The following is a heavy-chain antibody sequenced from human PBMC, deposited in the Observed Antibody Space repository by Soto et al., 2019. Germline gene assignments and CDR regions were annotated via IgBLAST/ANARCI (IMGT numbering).Heavy chain of an antibody. D-gene: IGHD3-3*01. CDR3: ARGDGKYYDFWSGPRPPRMDV. Sequence: LETLSLTCTVSGGSISSGCYYWNWIRQHPGKGLEWIGYIYYSGSTNYNPSLKSRVTISVDTSKNQFSLKLSSVTAADTAVYYCARGDGKYYDFWSGPRPPRMDVWGQGTTVTVSS. J-gene: IGHJ6*02. CDR1: GGSISSGCYY. V-gene: IGHV4-61*01. CDR2: IYYSGST.